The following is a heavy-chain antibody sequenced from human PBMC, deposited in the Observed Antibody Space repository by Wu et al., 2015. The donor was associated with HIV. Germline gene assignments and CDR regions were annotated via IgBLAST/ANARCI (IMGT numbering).Heavy chain of an antibody. V-gene: IGHV4-34*01. CDR1: VSPSLITT. Sequence: QVQLQHGAAGVLKPSETLSSPAVSLVSPSLITTGPGSASPHGKGLEWIGDINHVGSTNYNPSLKSRVTISVATSKNQFSLKLNSVTAADTAVYFCARGRRIMVTFGGVIGLGYWGQGALVTVSS. J-gene: IGHJ4*02. CDR2: INHVGST. D-gene: IGHD3-16*01. CDR3: ARGRRIMVTFGGVIGLGY.